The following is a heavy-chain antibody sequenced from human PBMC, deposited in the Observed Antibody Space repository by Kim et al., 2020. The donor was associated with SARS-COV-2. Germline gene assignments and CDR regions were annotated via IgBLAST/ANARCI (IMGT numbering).Heavy chain of an antibody. V-gene: IGHV3-33*08. J-gene: IGHJ6*01. CDR2: LWFDGTIK. D-gene: IGHD1-1*01. Sequence: GGSLRLSCVVSGFSVSDNGMHWVRQAPGKGLEWVAVLWFDGTIKYYAESVKGRFTISRDNSQNTLYLQMNRLRDEDTAVHSCSIESILEPIERVSVNGM. CDR1: GFSVSDNG. CDR3: SIESILEPIERVSVNGM.